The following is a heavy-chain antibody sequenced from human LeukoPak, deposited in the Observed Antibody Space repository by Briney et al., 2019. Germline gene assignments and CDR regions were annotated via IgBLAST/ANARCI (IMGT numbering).Heavy chain of an antibody. CDR1: GDSISVGSYY. J-gene: IGHJ5*02. CDR3: ARPLGYCSDSRCPQSWFDP. V-gene: IGHV4-61*02. D-gene: IGHD2-15*01. CDR2: IYTSGRT. Sequence: PSETLSLTCTVSGDSISVGSYYWTWIRQPAGKGLEWIGRIYTSGRTDYNPSLKSRITISADTSKNQFSLKLSSVTAADTAVYYCARPLGYCSDSRCPQSWFDPWGQGTLVTVS.